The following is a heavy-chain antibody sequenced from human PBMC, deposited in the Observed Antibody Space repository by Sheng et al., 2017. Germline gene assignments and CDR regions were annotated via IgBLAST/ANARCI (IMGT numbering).Heavy chain of an antibody. J-gene: IGHJ4*02. V-gene: IGHV4-39*07. CDR3: SRGSGSPARLFDY. Sequence: QLQLQESGPGLVKPSETLSLTCAVSGGSISTVSDYWGWIRQPPGKGLEWIGSIYYTGRTYYNPSLKSRVTISIDTSKNQFSLKLNSVTAADTALFYCSRGSGSPARLFDYWGQGTLVTVSS. CDR2: IYYTGRT. D-gene: IGHD3-10*01. CDR1: GGSISTVSDY.